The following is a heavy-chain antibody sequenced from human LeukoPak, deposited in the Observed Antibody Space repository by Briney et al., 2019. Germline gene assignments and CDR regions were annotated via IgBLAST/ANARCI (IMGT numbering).Heavy chain of an antibody. J-gene: IGHJ4*02. CDR3: ARAHPSDY. Sequence: TGGSLRLSCSASGFTFGSYEMDWVRQAPGKGLEWLSYISSSGGTKYYADSVKGRFSISRDNAKNSLYLQMNSLSVEDTAVYYCARAHPSDYWGQGTLVTVSS. CDR1: GFTFGSYE. CDR2: ISSSGGTK. V-gene: IGHV3-48*03.